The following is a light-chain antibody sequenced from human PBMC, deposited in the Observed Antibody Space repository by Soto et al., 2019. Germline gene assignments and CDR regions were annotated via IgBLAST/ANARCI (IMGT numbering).Light chain of an antibody. V-gene: IGKV3-15*01. J-gene: IGKJ4*01. Sequence: EVLLTQSPATLSVSPGARVTLSCRASQSVSNKLAWYQQTPGQAPRLLIYGASTRATGIPARFSGSGSGTEFTLTISSLQSEDFVLYYCHQYNNWPLTFGGGTKVEIK. CDR2: GAS. CDR1: QSVSNK. CDR3: HQYNNWPLT.